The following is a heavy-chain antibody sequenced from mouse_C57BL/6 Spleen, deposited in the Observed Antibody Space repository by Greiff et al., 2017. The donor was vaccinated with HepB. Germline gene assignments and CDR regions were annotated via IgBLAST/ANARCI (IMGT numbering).Heavy chain of an antibody. V-gene: IGHV5-9*01. J-gene: IGHJ2*01. D-gene: IGHD2-12*01. Sequence: EVMLVESGGGLVKPGGSLKLSCAASGFTFSSYTMSWVRQTPEKRLEWVATISGGGGNTYYPDSVKGRFTISRDNAKNTLYLQMSSLRSEDTALYYCARQGAYDGFDYWGQGTTLTVSS. CDR2: ISGGGGNT. CDR3: ARQGAYDGFDY. CDR1: GFTFSSYT.